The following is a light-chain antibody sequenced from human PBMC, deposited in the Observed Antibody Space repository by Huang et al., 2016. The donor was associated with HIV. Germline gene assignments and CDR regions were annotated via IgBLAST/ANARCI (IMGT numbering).Light chain of an antibody. J-gene: IGKJ2*01. CDR3: QQSYSTPYT. Sequence: DIQMTQSPSSLSASVGDRVTITCRARQSISNYVNWYQQKSGKAPKLLIFAASSLQSGGPSRFSGSGFGTDFTLTISSLQPEDSATYYCQQSYSTPYTFGQGTKLEIK. CDR2: AAS. CDR1: QSISNY. V-gene: IGKV1-39*01.